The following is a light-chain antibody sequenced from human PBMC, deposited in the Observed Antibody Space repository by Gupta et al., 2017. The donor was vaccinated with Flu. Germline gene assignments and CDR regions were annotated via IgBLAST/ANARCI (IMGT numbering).Light chain of an antibody. V-gene: IGKV1-5*03. CDR2: KAS. CDR3: QQYNSSPFT. CDR1: QSISSW. J-gene: IGKJ4*01. Sequence: DIKMNQSPSTLSASVGDRVTITCRASQSISSWLAWYQQKPGKAPKLLIYKASRVESGVPSRFSGSGSGTEFTLTISSRQPDDFATYYCQQYNSSPFTFGRGTKVDIK.